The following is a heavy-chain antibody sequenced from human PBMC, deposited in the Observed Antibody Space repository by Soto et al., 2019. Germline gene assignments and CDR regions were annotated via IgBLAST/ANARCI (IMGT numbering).Heavy chain of an antibody. CDR3: ASYFRLRATRPNLFDY. Sequence: SETVSLTCTVSGGSISSSSYYWGWIRQPPGKGLEWIGSIYYSGSTYYNPSLKSRVTISVDTSKNQFSLKLSSVTAADTAVYYCASYFRLRATRPNLFDYLGQGTLVTASS. CDR2: IYYSGST. J-gene: IGHJ4*02. V-gene: IGHV4-39*01. CDR1: GGSISSSSYY. D-gene: IGHD2-15*01.